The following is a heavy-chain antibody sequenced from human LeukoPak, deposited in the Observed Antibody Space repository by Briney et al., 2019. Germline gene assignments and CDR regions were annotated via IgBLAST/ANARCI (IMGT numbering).Heavy chain of an antibody. V-gene: IGHV3-48*01. CDR2: ISSSSGTI. CDR3: VRPGASGWPTL. Sequence: GGPLRLSCTGSGFSFSTYNMNWVRQAPGKGLEWVSYISSSSGTIYYADSVKGRFTVSRDNAKNSLYLQMHSLRAEDTALYYCVRPGASGWPTLWGQGTLVTVSS. D-gene: IGHD6-19*01. CDR1: GFSFSTYN. J-gene: IGHJ4*02.